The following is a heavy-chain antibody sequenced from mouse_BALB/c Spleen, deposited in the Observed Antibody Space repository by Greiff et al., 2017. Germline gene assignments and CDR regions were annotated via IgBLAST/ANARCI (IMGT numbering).Heavy chain of an antibody. CDR2: IDPANGNT. CDR3: ASSGYVGYAMDY. D-gene: IGHD3-1*01. CDR1: GFNIKDTY. V-gene: IGHV14-3*02. J-gene: IGHJ4*01. Sequence: VQLKESGAELVKPGASVKLSCTASGFNIKDTYMHWVKQRPEQGLEWIGRIDPANGNTKYDPKFQGKATITADTSSNTAYLQLSSLTSEDTAVYYCASSGYVGYAMDYWGQGTSVTVSS.